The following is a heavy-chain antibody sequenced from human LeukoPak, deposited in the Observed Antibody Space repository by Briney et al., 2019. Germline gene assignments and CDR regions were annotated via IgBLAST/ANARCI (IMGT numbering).Heavy chain of an antibody. D-gene: IGHD2-2*01. CDR2: INHSGSS. Sequence: SETLSLTCAVNGGSFSGYYWSWIRQPPGEGLEYIGEINHSGSSNYNPSLKSRLTISGHTSKNQFSLRLTSVTAADTAVYYCARQGYCSSTSCYSYIDYWGQGTLVTVSS. CDR3: ARQGYCSSTSCYSYIDY. CDR1: GGSFSGYY. V-gene: IGHV4-34*01. J-gene: IGHJ4*02.